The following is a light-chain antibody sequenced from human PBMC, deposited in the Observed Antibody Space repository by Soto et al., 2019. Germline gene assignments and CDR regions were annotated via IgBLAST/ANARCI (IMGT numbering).Light chain of an antibody. CDR1: SNDVGGYDF. V-gene: IGLV2-8*01. CDR2: EVN. CDR3: SSYAADNTYV. Sequence: QSVLTQPPSASGSPGQSVTISCTGTSNDVGGYDFVSWYQQHPGRAPKLIIVEVNKWPSGVPDRFSASKSGNTASLTVFGPRAEDEADYSCSSYAADNTYVFGTGNKVTGL. J-gene: IGLJ1*01.